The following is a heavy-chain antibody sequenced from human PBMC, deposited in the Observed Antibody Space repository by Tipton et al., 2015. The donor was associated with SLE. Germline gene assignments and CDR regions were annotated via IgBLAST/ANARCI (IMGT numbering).Heavy chain of an antibody. CDR2: ISYDGSNK. CDR1: GFTFSSYA. Sequence: SLRLSCAASGFTFSSYAMHWVRQAPGKGLEWVAVISYDGSNKYYADSVKGRFTISRDNSKNTLYLQMNSLRAEDTAVYYCARDADAWYFDYWGQGTLVTVSS. V-gene: IGHV3-30-3*01. J-gene: IGHJ4*02. CDR3: ARDADAWYFDY.